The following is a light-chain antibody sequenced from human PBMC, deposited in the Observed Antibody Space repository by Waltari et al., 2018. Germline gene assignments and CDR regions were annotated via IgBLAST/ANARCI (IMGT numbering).Light chain of an antibody. Sequence: DIVMTQSPDSLAVSLGERATINCKSSRSVFYSPNNKNYLSWYQQKPGQPPKLLIYWASTREAGVPDRFSGRGSGTDLTLTIDRRRAEYVALYYSQEYYGSPFTFGGGPNVAIK. CDR2: WAS. J-gene: IGKJ4*01. CDR3: QEYYGSPFT. CDR1: RSVFYSPNNKNY. V-gene: IGKV4-1*01.